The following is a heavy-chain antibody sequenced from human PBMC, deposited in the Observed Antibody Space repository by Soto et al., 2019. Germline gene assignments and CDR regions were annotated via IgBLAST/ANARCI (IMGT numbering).Heavy chain of an antibody. D-gene: IGHD3-3*01. V-gene: IGHV3-23*01. Sequence: EVQLLESGGGLVQPGGPLRLSCAASGFTFSSYPMSWVRRAPGKGLEWVSAISGSGGSTYYPESVKGRFTISRDNSKNTLYLQMNSLRAEDTAVYYCAKGHHDFWSGYNYFDYWGQGTLVTVSS. J-gene: IGHJ4*02. CDR3: AKGHHDFWSGYNYFDY. CDR1: GFTFSSYP. CDR2: ISGSGGST.